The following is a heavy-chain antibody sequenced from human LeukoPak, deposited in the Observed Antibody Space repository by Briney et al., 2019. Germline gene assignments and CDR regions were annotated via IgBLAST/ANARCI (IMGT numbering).Heavy chain of an antibody. CDR3: ARDPTTVTNDYYYYYGMDV. V-gene: IGHV1-8*01. CDR2: MNPNSGNT. Sequence: ASVKVSCKASGYTFTSYDINWVRQATGQGLEWMGWMNPNSGNTGYAQKFQGRVTMTRNTSISTAYMELSSLRSGDTAVYYCARDPTTVTNDYYYYYGMDVWGQGTTVTVSS. CDR1: GYTFTSYD. D-gene: IGHD4-11*01. J-gene: IGHJ6*02.